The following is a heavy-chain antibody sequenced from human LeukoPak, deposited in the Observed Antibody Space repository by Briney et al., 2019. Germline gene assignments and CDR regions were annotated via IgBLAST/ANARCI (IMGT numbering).Heavy chain of an antibody. J-gene: IGHJ4*02. D-gene: IGHD1-26*01. CDR1: GGTFSSYA. CDR3: ASPSGIVGATPFDY. CDR2: IIPIPGIA. V-gene: IGHV1-69*04. Sequence: GASVKVSCKASGGTFSSYAISWVRQAPGQGLEWMGRIIPIPGIANYAQKFQGRVTITADKSTSTAYMELSSLRSEDTAVYYCASPSGIVGATPFDYWGQGTLVTVSS.